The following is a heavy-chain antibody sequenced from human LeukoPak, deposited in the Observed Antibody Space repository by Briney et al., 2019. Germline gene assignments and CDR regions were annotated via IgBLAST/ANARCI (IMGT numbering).Heavy chain of an antibody. Sequence: PGRSLRLSCAASGFTFDDYAMHWVRQAPGKGLEGVSGISWNSGSIDYADSVKGRFTISRDNAKNSLYLQMNSLRAEDMALYYCAKDNGRYYYYYMDVWGKGTTVTVSS. J-gene: IGHJ6*03. CDR3: AKDNGRYYYYYMDV. CDR1: GFTFDDYA. CDR2: ISWNSGSI. V-gene: IGHV3-9*03.